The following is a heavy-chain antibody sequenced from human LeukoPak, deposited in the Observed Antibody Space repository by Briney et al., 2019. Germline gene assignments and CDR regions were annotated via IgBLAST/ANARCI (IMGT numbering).Heavy chain of an antibody. CDR1: GFTFSSYA. D-gene: IGHD3-3*01. CDR2: ISYDGSNK. CDR3: ARDMGLWSGYYEPGDDAFDI. Sequence: PGRSLRLSCAASGFTFSSYAMHWVRQAPGKGLEWVAVISYDGSNKYYADSVKGRFTISRDNSKNTLYLQMNSLRAEDTAVYYCARDMGLWSGYYEPGDDAFDIWGQETMVTVSS. J-gene: IGHJ3*02. V-gene: IGHV3-30*01.